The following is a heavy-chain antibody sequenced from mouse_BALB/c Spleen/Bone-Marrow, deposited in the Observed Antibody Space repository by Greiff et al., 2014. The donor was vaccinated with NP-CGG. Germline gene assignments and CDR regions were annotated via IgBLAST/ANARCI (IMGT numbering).Heavy chain of an antibody. Sequence: QVQLQQSGPELVRPGESVTISCKGSGYTFTDYAMHWVKQSHAKSLEWIGVISIYYDNTNYNQMFKGKARITVDKSSSQVYIKLARLPSEDSAIYYCARTPYYGNYFDYWGQGTSLTVSS. V-gene: IGHV1-67*01. D-gene: IGHD2-10*01. CDR3: ARTPYYGNYFDY. CDR1: GYTFTDYA. CDR2: ISIYYDNT. J-gene: IGHJ2*02.